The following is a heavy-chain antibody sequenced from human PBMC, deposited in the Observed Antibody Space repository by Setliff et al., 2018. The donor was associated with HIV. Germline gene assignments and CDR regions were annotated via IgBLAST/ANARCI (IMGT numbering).Heavy chain of an antibody. Sequence: GGSLDSPVQPLDSPLATMHWVRQAPGKGLVWVSTINSDGSTTTYADSVKGRFTISRDNAKNTLYLQMNSLRGEDTAVYYCHCFMAGWGKGTTVTVSS. CDR1: DSPLAT. CDR3: HCFMAG. J-gene: IGHJ6*03. V-gene: IGHV3-74*03. CDR2: INSDGSTT.